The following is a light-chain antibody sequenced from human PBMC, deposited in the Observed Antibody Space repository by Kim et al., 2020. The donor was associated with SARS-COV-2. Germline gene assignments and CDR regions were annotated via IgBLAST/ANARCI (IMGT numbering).Light chain of an antibody. CDR3: ATWDSSLSAHV. CDR1: TSNIGNNY. CDR2: DNN. V-gene: IGLV1-51*01. J-gene: IGLJ1*01. Sequence: QSVLTQPPSVSAAPGQKVTISCSGSTSNIGNNYVSWYQHLPGTAPKLLIYDNNHRPSGIPDRFSGSKSGTSATLGITGLQTGDEADYYCATWDSSLSAHVFGTGTKVTVL.